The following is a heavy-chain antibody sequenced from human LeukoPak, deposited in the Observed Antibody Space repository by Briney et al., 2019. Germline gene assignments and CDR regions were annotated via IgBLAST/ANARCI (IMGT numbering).Heavy chain of an antibody. D-gene: IGHD3-9*01. CDR2: IYPGDSDT. J-gene: IGHJ3*02. Sequence: GESLKISCKGSGYSFTSYWIGGVRQMTGKGLEWMGIIYPGDSDTRYSPSFQGQVTISHDKSISTAYLQWSSLKASDTAIYYVARPKGPFLTGYSRGAFYICGQGTMVTVSS. CDR3: ARPKGPFLTGYSRGAFYI. V-gene: IGHV5-51*01. CDR1: GYSFTSYW.